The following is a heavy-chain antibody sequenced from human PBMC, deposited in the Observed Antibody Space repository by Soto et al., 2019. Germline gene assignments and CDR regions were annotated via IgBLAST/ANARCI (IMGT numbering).Heavy chain of an antibody. Sequence: GGSLRLSCAASGFTFSSYAMHWVRQAPGKGLEYVSAISSNGGSTYYANSVKGRFTISRDNSKNTLYLQMGSLRAEDMAVYYCARDGIAVAGPLSYMDVWGKGTTVTVSS. V-gene: IGHV3-64*01. CDR2: ISSNGGST. D-gene: IGHD6-19*01. CDR3: ARDGIAVAGPLSYMDV. J-gene: IGHJ6*03. CDR1: GFTFSSYA.